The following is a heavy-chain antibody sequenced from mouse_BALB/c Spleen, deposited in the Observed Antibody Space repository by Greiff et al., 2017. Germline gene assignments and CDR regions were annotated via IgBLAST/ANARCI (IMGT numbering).Heavy chain of an antibody. CDR1: GYTFTNYW. J-gene: IGHJ4*01. Sequence: QVQLQQSGAELVRPGTLVKISCKASGYTFTNYWLGWVKQRPGHGLEWIGDIYPGGGYTNYNEKFKGKATLTADTSSSTAYMQLSSLTSEDSAVYYCARSRDYGYGKLDYAMDYWGQGTSVTVSS. D-gene: IGHD1-2*01. CDR3: ARSRDYGYGKLDYAMDY. CDR2: IYPGGGYT. V-gene: IGHV1-63*02.